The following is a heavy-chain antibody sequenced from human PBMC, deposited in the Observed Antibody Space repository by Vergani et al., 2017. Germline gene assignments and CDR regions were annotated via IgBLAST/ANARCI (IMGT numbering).Heavy chain of an antibody. CDR3: ARDHRDYIWGSYRSSYYFDY. V-gene: IGHV3-48*04. Sequence: EVQLVETGGGLVQPGGSLRLSCAASGFTFSSYSMNWVRQAPGKGLEWVSYISSSSSTIYYADSVKGRFTISRDNAKNSPYLQMNSLRAEDTAVYYCARDHRDYIWGSYRSSYYFDYWGQGTLVTVSS. CDR2: ISSSSSTI. J-gene: IGHJ4*02. CDR1: GFTFSSYS. D-gene: IGHD3-16*02.